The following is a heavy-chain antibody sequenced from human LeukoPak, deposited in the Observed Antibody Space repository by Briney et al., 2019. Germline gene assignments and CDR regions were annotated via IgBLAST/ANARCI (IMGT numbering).Heavy chain of an antibody. D-gene: IGHD3-10*02. J-gene: IGHJ6*04. CDR3: AELGITMIGGV. CDR2: SSGSGGST. CDR1: GFTFGSYA. V-gene: IGHV3-23*01. Sequence: HPGGSLRLSCVASGFTFGSYAMSWVRQSPGKGLEWVSISSGSGGSTDNADSVKGRFTISRDNSKNTLYLQMNSLRAEDTAVYYCAELGITMIGGVWGKGTTVTISS.